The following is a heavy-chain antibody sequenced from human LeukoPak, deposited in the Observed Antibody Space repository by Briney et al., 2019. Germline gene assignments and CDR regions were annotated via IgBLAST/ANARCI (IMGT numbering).Heavy chain of an antibody. CDR3: ARALVRYSSGWYFDP. CDR1: GYTFTGYY. CDR2: INPNSGGT. Sequence: ASVKVSCKASGYTFTGYYMHWVRQAPGQGLEWMGWINPNSGGTNYAQKFQGRVTMTRDTSISTAYMELSRLRSDDTAVYYCARALVRYSSGWYFDPWGQGTLVTVSS. D-gene: IGHD6-19*01. V-gene: IGHV1-2*02. J-gene: IGHJ5*02.